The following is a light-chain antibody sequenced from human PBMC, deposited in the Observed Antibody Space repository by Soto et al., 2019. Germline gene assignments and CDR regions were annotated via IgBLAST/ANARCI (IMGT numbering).Light chain of an antibody. J-gene: IGLJ2*01. CDR3: SSYAGSNKLV. CDR2: EVN. CDR1: SSDVGGYNY. Sequence: QSVLTQPPSASGSPGQSVTISCTGTSSDVGGYNYVSWYQQRPGKAPKLIIYEVNKRPSGVPDRFSGSKSGNTASLTVSGLQAEDEADYYCSSYAGSNKLVFGGGTKVTVL. V-gene: IGLV2-8*01.